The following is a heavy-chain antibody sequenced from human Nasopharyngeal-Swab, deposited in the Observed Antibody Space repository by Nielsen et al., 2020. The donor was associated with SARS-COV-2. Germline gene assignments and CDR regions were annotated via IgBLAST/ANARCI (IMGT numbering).Heavy chain of an antibody. CDR2: IKEDGSAK. J-gene: IGHJ6*02. CDR3: AKALSANNWNYYYYGMDV. CDR1: GFTFSNYW. V-gene: IGHV3-7*01. D-gene: IGHD1-20*01. Sequence: GGSLRLSCADSGFTFSNYWMSWVRQAPGKGLEWVANIKEDGSAKYYVDSVKGRFTISRDNAEKSLYLEMNSLRAEDTAVYYCAKALSANNWNYYYYGMDVWGQGTTVTVSS.